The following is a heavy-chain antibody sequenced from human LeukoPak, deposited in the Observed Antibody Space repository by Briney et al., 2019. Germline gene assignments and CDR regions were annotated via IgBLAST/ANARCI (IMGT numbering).Heavy chain of an antibody. V-gene: IGHV3-64*01. CDR3: TRGRQWLVNNWFDS. D-gene: IGHD6-19*01. CDR2: ISSSGVNT. Sequence: GGSLRLSCAASGFTFSSYAIHWVRQPPGKGLEYVSGISSSGVNTSYANGLKARFTISRDNSKNTLYLQMGSLTAEDTAMYYCTRGRQWLVNNWFDSWGQGTLVTVSS. J-gene: IGHJ5*01. CDR1: GFTFSSYA.